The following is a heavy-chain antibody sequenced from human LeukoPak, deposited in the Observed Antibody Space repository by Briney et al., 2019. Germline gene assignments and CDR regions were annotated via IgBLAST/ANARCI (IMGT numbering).Heavy chain of an antibody. D-gene: IGHD2-21*02. CDR3: AFGGDWYERLY. CDR2: INPRSGGT. J-gene: IGHJ4*02. V-gene: IGHV1-2*02. CDR1: GYTFTAYH. Sequence: ASVKVSCKASGYTFTAYHMHWERQAPGQGPEWMGWINPRSGGTNYAQKFQGRVTMTRDTSISTAYMELSRLRSDDTAVYYCAFGGDWYERLYWGQGTLVSVSS.